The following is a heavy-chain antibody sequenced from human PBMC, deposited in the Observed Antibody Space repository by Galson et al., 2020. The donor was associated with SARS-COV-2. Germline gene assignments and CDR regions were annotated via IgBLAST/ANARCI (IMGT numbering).Heavy chain of an antibody. D-gene: IGHD3-22*01. J-gene: IGHJ4*02. CDR2: IYYSGST. CDR3: ASRPYYYDSSGYYSPDFDY. V-gene: IGHV4-39*01. CDR1: GGSISSSSYY. Sequence: SETLSLTCTVSGGSISSSSYYWGWIRQPPGKGLEWIGSIYYSGSTYYNPSLKSRVTISVDTSKNQFSLKLSSVTAADTAVYYCASRPYYYDSSGYYSPDFDYWGQGTLVTVSS.